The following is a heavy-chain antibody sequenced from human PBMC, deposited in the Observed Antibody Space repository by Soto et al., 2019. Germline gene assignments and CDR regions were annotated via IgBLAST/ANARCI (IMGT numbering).Heavy chain of an antibody. J-gene: IGHJ4*02. CDR1: GFLFTDYY. V-gene: IGHV3-11*06. CDR3: ARDLRFSSTNYFDF. CDR2: IDGSSDYT. Sequence: GGSLRLSCTASGFLFTDYYMSWIRQPPGKGLEWLAYIDGSSDYTNSADSVKGRFTISRDNAKNSVFLQMNNLRADDTAVYYCARDLRFSSTNYFDFWGRGTLVTVSS. D-gene: IGHD2-8*01.